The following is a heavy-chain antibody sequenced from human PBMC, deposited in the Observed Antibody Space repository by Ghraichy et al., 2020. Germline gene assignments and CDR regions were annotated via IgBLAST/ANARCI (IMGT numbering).Heavy chain of an antibody. V-gene: IGHV3-30*18. CDR2: ISYDGSNK. J-gene: IGHJ4*02. D-gene: IGHD1/OR15-1a*01. Sequence: GGSLRLSCAASGFTFSSYGMHWVRQAPGKGLEWVAVISYDGSNKYYADSVKGRFTISRDNSKNTLYLQMNSLRAEDTAVYYCAKDGWKTQQPSYYFDYWGQGTLVTVSS. CDR1: GFTFSSYG. CDR3: AKDGWKTQQPSYYFDY.